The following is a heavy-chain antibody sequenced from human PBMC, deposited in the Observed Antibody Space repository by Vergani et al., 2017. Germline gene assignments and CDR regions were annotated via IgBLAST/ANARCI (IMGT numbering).Heavy chain of an antibody. CDR3: VRVPLIRRGAGNYGINNYHGMDV. CDR1: GFISSSYW. V-gene: IGHV3-7*01. CDR2: VNQDGSEK. J-gene: IGHJ6*02. D-gene: IGHD3-10*01. Sequence: EGQLVESAGDWVQRGGSLRLLCAASGFISSSYWISWVRQAPGKGLEWVANVNQDGSEKYYVDSVRGRLTISRDNAKNSIYLQMNSLRAEDTAVYFCVRVPLIRRGAGNYGINNYHGMDVWGQGTTVIVSS.